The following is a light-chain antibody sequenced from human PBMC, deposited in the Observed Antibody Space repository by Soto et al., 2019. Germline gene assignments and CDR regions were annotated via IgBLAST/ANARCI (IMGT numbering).Light chain of an antibody. V-gene: IGKV1-39*01. CDR1: QSISSY. J-gene: IGKJ2*01. Sequence: DIQMTQSPSSLSASVGDRVTITCRASQSISSYLNWYQQKPGKAPKLMIYAGSSLQSGVPSRFSGRGSGADSTLTISSLQPEDFATYYCQQTYSIPVTFGQGTKLE. CDR2: AGS. CDR3: QQTYSIPVT.